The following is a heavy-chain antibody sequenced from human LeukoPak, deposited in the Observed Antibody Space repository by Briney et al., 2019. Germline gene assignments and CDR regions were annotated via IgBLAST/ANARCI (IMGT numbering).Heavy chain of an antibody. CDR3: ARDTTIFGVDATNFDY. CDR1: GFTFSSYA. CDR2: ISGSGGST. J-gene: IGHJ4*02. Sequence: PGGSLRLSCAASGFTFSSYAMSWVRQAPGKGLEWVSAISGSGGSTYYADSVKGRFTISRDNSKNTLYLQMNSLRAEDTAVYYCARDTTIFGVDATNFDYWGQGTLVTVSS. V-gene: IGHV3-23*01. D-gene: IGHD3-3*01.